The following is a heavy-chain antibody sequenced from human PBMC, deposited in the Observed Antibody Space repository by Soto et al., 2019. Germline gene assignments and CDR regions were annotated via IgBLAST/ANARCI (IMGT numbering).Heavy chain of an antibody. J-gene: IGHJ6*02. Sequence: QVQLQESGPGLVKPSETLSLTCTVSGGSVSSGSYYWSWIRQPPGKGLEWIGYIYYSGSTNYNPSLKSRVTISVDTSKNQFSLKLSSVTAADTAVYYCARGSMVRGVIRYHYYYGMDVWGQGTTVTVSS. V-gene: IGHV4-61*01. D-gene: IGHD3-10*01. CDR3: ARGSMVRGVIRYHYYYGMDV. CDR1: GGSVSSGSYY. CDR2: IYYSGST.